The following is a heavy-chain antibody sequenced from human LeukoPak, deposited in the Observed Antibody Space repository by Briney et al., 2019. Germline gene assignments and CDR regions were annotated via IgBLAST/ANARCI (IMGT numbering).Heavy chain of an antibody. CDR3: AKTASSSWGFFDY. J-gene: IGHJ4*02. D-gene: IGHD6-13*01. Sequence: DSVKGRFTISRDNSKNTLYLEINSLRADDTVIYYCAKTASSSWGFFDYWGQGTLVTVSS. V-gene: IGHV3-30*02.